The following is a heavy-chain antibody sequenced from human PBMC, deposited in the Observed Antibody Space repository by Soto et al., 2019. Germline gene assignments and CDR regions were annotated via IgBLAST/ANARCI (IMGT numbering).Heavy chain of an antibody. J-gene: IGHJ5*02. V-gene: IGHV3-23*01. CDR2: ISGSGGST. CDR1: GFTFSSYA. CDR3: AKVRWFGELSTWFDP. D-gene: IGHD3-10*01. Sequence: PGGSLRLSCAASGFTFSSYAMSWVRQAPGKGLEWVSAISGSGGSTYYADSVKGRFTISRDNSKNTLYLQMNSLRAEDTAVYYCAKVRWFGELSTWFDPWGQGTLVTVPS.